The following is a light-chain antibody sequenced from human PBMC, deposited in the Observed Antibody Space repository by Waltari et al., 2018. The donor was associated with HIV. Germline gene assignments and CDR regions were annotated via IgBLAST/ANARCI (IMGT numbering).Light chain of an antibody. J-gene: IGLJ1*01. CDR2: ANN. Sequence: QSVLPQPPPVSGAPGQRGTIPCTALSPNSGANKLHWYQQLPGRAPKLLIYANNNRPSGVPDRFSGSKSGTAASLAIAGLQIEDEGDYFCQSYDNSLRVSYVFSAGTRVTVL. V-gene: IGLV1-40*01. CDR3: QSYDNSLRVSYV. CDR1: SPNSGANK.